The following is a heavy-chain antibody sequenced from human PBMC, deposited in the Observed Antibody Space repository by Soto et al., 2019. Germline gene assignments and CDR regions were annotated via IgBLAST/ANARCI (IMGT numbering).Heavy chain of an antibody. V-gene: IGHV4-31*03. CDR3: ARDLGYCSGGSCYPGYNWFDP. Sequence: QVQLQESGPGLVKPSQTLSLTYTVSGGSISSGGYYWSWIRQHPGKGLEWIGYIYYSGSTYYNPSLKSRVTISVDTSKNQFSLKLSSVTAADTAVYYCARDLGYCSGGSCYPGYNWFDPWGQGTLVTVSS. CDR1: GGSISSGGYY. CDR2: IYYSGST. J-gene: IGHJ5*02. D-gene: IGHD2-15*01.